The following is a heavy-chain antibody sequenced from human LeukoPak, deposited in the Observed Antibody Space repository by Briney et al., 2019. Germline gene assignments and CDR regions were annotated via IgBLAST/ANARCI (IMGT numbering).Heavy chain of an antibody. D-gene: IGHD6-19*01. CDR3: TRARQGAVASFQH. Sequence: PGGSLRLSCAASGITFSSYSMNWVRQAPGKGLEWVGFIRSKTYAGTTEYAASVNGRFTISRDDSKSIAYLQMNSLKTEDTAVYYCTRARQGAVASFQHWGQGTLVTVSS. CDR2: IRSKTYAGTT. CDR1: GITFSSYS. V-gene: IGHV3-49*04. J-gene: IGHJ1*01.